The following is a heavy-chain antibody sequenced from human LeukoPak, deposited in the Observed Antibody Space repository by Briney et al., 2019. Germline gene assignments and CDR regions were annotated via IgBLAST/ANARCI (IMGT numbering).Heavy chain of an antibody. CDR1: GGSFSSYA. D-gene: IGHD6-13*01. Sequence: SVKVSCKASGGSFSSYAISWVRQAPGQGLEWMGGIMPVFGTAKYAEEFQGRVTITADDSTNTAYMDLNSPRSDDTAVYYCARGSASNWPVDIWGQGSLVIVSS. V-gene: IGHV1-69*01. CDR3: ARGSASNWPVDI. CDR2: IMPVFGTA. J-gene: IGHJ4*02.